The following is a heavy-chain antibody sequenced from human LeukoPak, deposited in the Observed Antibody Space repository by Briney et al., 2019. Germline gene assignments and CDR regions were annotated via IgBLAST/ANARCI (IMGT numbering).Heavy chain of an antibody. CDR2: VYPGDSDA. CDR3: ARRGVGATKNNFDY. V-gene: IGHV5-51*01. J-gene: IGHJ4*02. Sequence: GASLKISCKGSGYSFTNYWNGWVRQTPGKGLEWMGIVYPGDSDARYSPSFQGQVTISSDKSITTASLQWSSLKASDTAMYYCARRGVGATKNNFDYWGQGTLVTVSS. D-gene: IGHD1-26*01. CDR1: GYSFTNYW.